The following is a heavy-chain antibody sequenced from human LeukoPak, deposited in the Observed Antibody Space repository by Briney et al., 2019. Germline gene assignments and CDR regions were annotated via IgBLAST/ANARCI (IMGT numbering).Heavy chain of an antibody. CDR2: ISYDGSNK. CDR3: ARGPYCTSPNCYNPAGY. Sequence: GGSLRLSCAVSGFTFSSYAMKWVRQAPGKGLDWVAVISYDGSNKYYADSVKGRFTISRDNSKNTLYLQMDSLRAEDTAVYSCARGPYCTSPNCYNPAGYWGQGTLVTVSS. J-gene: IGHJ4*02. V-gene: IGHV3-30-3*01. CDR1: GFTFSSYA. D-gene: IGHD2-2*02.